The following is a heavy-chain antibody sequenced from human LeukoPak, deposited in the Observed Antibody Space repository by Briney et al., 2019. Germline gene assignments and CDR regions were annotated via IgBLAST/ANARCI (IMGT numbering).Heavy chain of an antibody. V-gene: IGHV3-23*01. CDR1: GFTFSSYG. CDR2: ISGSGGNT. CDR3: ARDYHYNSSEYAFDI. J-gene: IGHJ3*02. Sequence: GGSLRLSCAASGFTFSSYGMSWARQAPGKGLEWVSAISGSGGNTYYADSMKGRFTISRDNSKNSLYLQMNSLRAEDTAVYYCARDYHYNSSEYAFDIWGQGTMVTVSS. D-gene: IGHD3-22*01.